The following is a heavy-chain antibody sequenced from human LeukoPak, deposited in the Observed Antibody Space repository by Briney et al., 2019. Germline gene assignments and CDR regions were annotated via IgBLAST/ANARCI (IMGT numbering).Heavy chain of an antibody. CDR3: TRYRSVTTGKRFFDY. CDR1: GFTFSSYA. CDR2: ISGSGGST. J-gene: IGHJ4*02. Sequence: GGSLRLSCAASGFTFSSYAMSWVRQAPGKGLEWVSAISGSGGSTYYADSVKGRFTISRDNSKNTLYLQMNSLRGEDTAVYYCTRYRSVTTGKRFFDYWGQGTLVTVSS. D-gene: IGHD4-17*01. V-gene: IGHV3-23*01.